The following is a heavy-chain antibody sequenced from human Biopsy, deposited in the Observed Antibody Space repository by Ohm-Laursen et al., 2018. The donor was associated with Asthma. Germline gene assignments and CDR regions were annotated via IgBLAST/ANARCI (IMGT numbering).Heavy chain of an antibody. Sequence: TPSLTCAVSGGSISSGGYSWSWIRQPPGKGLEWIGYIYHSGSTYYNPSLKSRVTISVDRSKNQFSLKLSSVTAADTAVYYCARVKDGYNFDFWGQGTLVTVSS. CDR1: GGSISSGGYS. D-gene: IGHD5-24*01. CDR3: ARVKDGYNFDF. J-gene: IGHJ4*02. CDR2: IYHSGST. V-gene: IGHV4-30-2*01.